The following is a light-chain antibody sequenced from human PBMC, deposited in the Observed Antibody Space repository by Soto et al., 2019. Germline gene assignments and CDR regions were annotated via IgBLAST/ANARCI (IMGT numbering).Light chain of an antibody. V-gene: IGKV1-39*01. CDR2: GAS. Sequence: DIQMTQSPSSLSASVGDTITITCRASRTINTYLNWFQQKPGEPPRLLIYGASTLHDGVPSRFSGSGSGADFTLTISGLQPEDFASYHCQQTYSDISFGGGTRLEIK. J-gene: IGKJ5*01. CDR1: RTINTY. CDR3: QQTYSDIS.